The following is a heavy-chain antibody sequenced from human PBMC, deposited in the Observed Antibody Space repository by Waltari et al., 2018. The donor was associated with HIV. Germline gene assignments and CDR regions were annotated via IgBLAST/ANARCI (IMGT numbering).Heavy chain of an antibody. CDR2: IKQDGSEK. CDR1: GFTFSSYW. CDR3: ARDPGFAAAGTIPVPYYYGMDV. Sequence: EVQLVESGGGLVQPGGSLRLSCAASGFTFSSYWMSWVRQAPGKALEWVANIKQDGSEKYYVDSVKGRFTISRDNAKNSLYLQMNSLRAEDTAVYYCARDPGFAAAGTIPVPYYYGMDVWGQGTTVTVSS. D-gene: IGHD6-13*01. V-gene: IGHV3-7*01. J-gene: IGHJ6*02.